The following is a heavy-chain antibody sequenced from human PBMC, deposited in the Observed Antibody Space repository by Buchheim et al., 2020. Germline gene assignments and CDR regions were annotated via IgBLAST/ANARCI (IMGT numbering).Heavy chain of an antibody. CDR2: IYYSGST. D-gene: IGHD6-19*01. CDR1: GGSISSYY. V-gene: IGHV4-59*01. CDR3: ARADLGSGWYTTSSFDY. J-gene: IGHJ4*02. Sequence: QVQLQESGPGLVKPSETLSLTCTVSGGSISSYYWSWIRQPPGKGLEWIGYIYYSGSTNYNPSLKSRVTISVDTSKNQFSLKLSSVTAADTAVYYCARADLGSGWYTTSSFDYWGQGTL.